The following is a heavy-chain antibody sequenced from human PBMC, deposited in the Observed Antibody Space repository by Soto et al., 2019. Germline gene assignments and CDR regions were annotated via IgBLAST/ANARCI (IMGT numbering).Heavy chain of an antibody. J-gene: IGHJ5*02. CDR1: GGSISTYSYY. V-gene: IGHV4-39*01. CDR2: VYYSGST. Sequence: QLQLKESGPGLVKSSETLSLTCTVSGGSISTYSYYWAWIRQPPGKGLEWIGSVYYSGSTYYNPSLKSRITISVDTSKNQFSLKVSSVTAADTAVFYCARIPADYDPYWFDPWGQGTLVTVSS. CDR3: ARIPADYDPYWFDP. D-gene: IGHD3-22*01.